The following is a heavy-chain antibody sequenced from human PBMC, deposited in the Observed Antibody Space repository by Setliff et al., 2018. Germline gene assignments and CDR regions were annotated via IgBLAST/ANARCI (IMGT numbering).Heavy chain of an antibody. CDR3: ARGQTVGPNSGKDY. CDR1: GYTFNSYG. V-gene: IGHV1-18*01. CDR2: ISCYDGNT. J-gene: IGHJ4*02. D-gene: IGHD1-26*01. Sequence: GASVKVSCKASGYTFNSYGITWVRQAPGQGLEWMGWISCYDGNTRYARKIQGRATMTSDTSANTAFMELSSLRPEDSSMYYCARGQTVGPNSGKDYWGQGTLVTVSS.